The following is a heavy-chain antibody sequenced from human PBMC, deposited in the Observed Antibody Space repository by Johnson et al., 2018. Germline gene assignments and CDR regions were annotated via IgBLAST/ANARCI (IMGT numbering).Heavy chain of an antibody. V-gene: IGHV3-13*01. Sequence: VQLQESGGGLVQPGGSLRLSCAASGFTLGSYDMHWVRQVRGKGLEWVSGIGAAGDTYYTDSVKGRFIISRENAKSSLHLQMNSRRTGDTAVYYCVRGEGNALVRGLRFYGMDVWGQGTTVTVSS. CDR3: VRGEGNALVRGLRFYGMDV. CDR1: GFTLGSYD. J-gene: IGHJ6*02. CDR2: IGAAGDT. D-gene: IGHD3-10*01.